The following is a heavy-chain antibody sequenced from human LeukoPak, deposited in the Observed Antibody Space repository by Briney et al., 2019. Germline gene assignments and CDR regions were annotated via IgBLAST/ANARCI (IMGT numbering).Heavy chain of an antibody. CDR3: ARGYCSGGSCYDWFDP. CDR1: GYTFTSYD. Sequence: ASVKVSCKASGYTFTSYDINWVRQATGQGLEWMGWMNPNSGNTGYAQKFQGRVTMTRNTSISTAYMELSSLRSEDMAVYYCARGYCSGGSCYDWFDPWGQGTLVTVSS. CDR2: MNPNSGNT. D-gene: IGHD2-15*01. V-gene: IGHV1-8*01. J-gene: IGHJ5*02.